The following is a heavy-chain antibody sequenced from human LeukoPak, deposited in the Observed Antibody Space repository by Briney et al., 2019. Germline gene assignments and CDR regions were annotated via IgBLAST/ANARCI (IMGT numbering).Heavy chain of an antibody. CDR1: GGSFSGYY. J-gene: IGHJ4*02. CDR3: AREDSSGWYGQDY. D-gene: IGHD6-19*01. Sequence: KASETLSLTCAVYGGSFSGYYWSWIRQPPGKGLEWIGEISHSGSTNYNPSLKSRVTISVDTSKNQFSLKLSSVTAADTAVYYCAREDSSGWYGQDYWGQGTLVTVSS. CDR2: ISHSGST. V-gene: IGHV4-34*01.